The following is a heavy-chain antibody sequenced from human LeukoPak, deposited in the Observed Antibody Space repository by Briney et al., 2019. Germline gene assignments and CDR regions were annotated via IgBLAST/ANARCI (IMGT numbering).Heavy chain of an antibody. CDR3: ARHSGSYYYYYMDV. CDR2: IIPIFGTA. J-gene: IGHJ6*03. Sequence: ASVKASCKASGGTFSSYAISWVRQAPGQGLEWMGGIIPIFGTANYAQKFQGRVTITTDESTSTAYMELSSLRSEDTAVYYCARHSGSYYYYYMDVWGKGTTVTVSS. D-gene: IGHD1-26*01. CDR1: GGTFSSYA. V-gene: IGHV1-69*05.